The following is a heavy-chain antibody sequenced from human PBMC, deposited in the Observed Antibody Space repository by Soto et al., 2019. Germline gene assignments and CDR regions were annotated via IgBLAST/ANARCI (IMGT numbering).Heavy chain of an antibody. J-gene: IGHJ4*02. D-gene: IGHD3-16*02. CDR2: IYYSGST. V-gene: IGHV4-31*03. Sequence: TLSLSGTVSGGSISSGWYYWSWIRQHPGKVLEWIVYIYYSGSTYYNPSLKSRVTISVDTSKNQFSLKLSSVTDADTAVYYCARAIDYDYVWGSYRPIDYWAQGTLVTVSS. CDR1: GGSISSGWYY. CDR3: ARAIDYDYVWGSYRPIDY.